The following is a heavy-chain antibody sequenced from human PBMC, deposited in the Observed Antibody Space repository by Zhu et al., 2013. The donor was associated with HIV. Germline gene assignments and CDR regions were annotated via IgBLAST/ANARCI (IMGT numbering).Heavy chain of an antibody. D-gene: IGHD2-21*01. J-gene: IGHJ4*02. V-gene: IGHV1-2*02. CDR1: GYVFTSFG. Sequence: QDQLVQSGAEMKKPGASVKVSCKTSGYVFTSFGISWVRQAPGQGLEWVGWINPKSGVTNYPQKFQGRVTMTRDTSISTAFLEVSRLRSDDTAVYYCARISRILGTPHDWGQGTLVTVSS. CDR3: ARISRILGTPHD. CDR2: INPKSGVT.